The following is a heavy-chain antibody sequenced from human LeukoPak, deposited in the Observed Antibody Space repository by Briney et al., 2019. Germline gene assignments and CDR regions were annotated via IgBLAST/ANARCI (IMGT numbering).Heavy chain of an antibody. CDR3: ARKYGSGSYHGFDP. J-gene: IGHJ5*02. V-gene: IGHV4-61*02. D-gene: IGHD3-10*01. Sequence: SETLSLTCTVSGGSISSGSYFWNWIRQPAGKGLEWIGRILTSGSTNYNPSLKSRVTISVDTSKNQFSLKLTSVTAADTAVYYCARKYGSGSYHGFDPWGQGTLVTVSS. CDR1: GGSISSGSYF. CDR2: ILTSGST.